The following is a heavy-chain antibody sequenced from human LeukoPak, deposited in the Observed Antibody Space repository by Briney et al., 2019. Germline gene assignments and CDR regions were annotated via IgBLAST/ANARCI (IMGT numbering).Heavy chain of an antibody. CDR3: ARDGHYDILTGYFQD. J-gene: IGHJ1*01. CDR2: ISYDGSNK. D-gene: IGHD3-9*01. V-gene: IGHV3-30-3*01. Sequence: GGSLRLSCTAPGFTFSSYAMNWVRQAPGKGLEGVAVISYDGSNKHYADSVKGRFTVSRDNSKNSLYLQMNSLRAEDTAVYYCARDGHYDILTGYFQDWGQGTLVTVSS. CDR1: GFTFSSYA.